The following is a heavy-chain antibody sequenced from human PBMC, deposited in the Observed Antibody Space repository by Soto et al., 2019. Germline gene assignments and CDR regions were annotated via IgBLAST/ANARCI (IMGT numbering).Heavy chain of an antibody. CDR2: VYPGDSET. CDR1: GYNFSSHW. Sequence: PGESLKISCKGSGYNFSSHWIAWVRQKPGKGLEWMGIVYPGDSETRYSPSFEGQVTMSADKSIDTAYLQWSSLRASDTAMYYCAKSEVLDIWGQGTMVTVSS. J-gene: IGHJ3*02. CDR3: AKSEVLDI. V-gene: IGHV5-51*01.